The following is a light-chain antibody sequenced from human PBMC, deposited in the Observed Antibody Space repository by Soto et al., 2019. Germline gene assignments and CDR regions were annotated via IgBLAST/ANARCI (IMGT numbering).Light chain of an antibody. CDR1: SSDVGAYNY. CDR2: DVT. J-gene: IGLJ1*01. CDR3: CSYAGTYKV. Sequence: QSALTQPASASGSPGQSVTISCTGASSDVGAYNYVSWYQQNPGKAPKLIIYDVTKRPSGVPDRFSGSKSGNTASLTISGLQADDEADYYCCSYAGTYKVFGTGTKVTVL. V-gene: IGLV2-11*01.